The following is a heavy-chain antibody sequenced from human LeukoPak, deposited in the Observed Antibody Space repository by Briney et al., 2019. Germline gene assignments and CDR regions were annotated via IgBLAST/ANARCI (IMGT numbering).Heavy chain of an antibody. D-gene: IGHD3-22*01. CDR2: ISQSGNT. J-gene: IGHJ4*02. Sequence: PLETLSLTCSVSGYSISSGYEWGWIRQPPGKRLEWIGSISQSGNTYDNLSLKSRVTMSVDTARNQFSLKLTSVTAADTAVYYCARAPSPGAYYYDSSGSDFDYWGQGTLVTVSS. V-gene: IGHV4-38-2*02. CDR3: ARAPSPGAYYYDSSGSDFDY. CDR1: GYSISSGYE.